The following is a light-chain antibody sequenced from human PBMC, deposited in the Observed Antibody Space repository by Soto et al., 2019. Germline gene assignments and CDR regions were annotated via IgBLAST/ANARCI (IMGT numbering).Light chain of an antibody. CDR1: QVIRNR. V-gene: IGKV1-33*01. J-gene: IGKJ4*01. CDR2: DAF. Sequence: DIQMTQSPSSLSASVGDRVTITCQASQVIRNRLNWHQFKPGKAPKLLIYDAFNLEAGVPSRFSGSGYGTTFVLTISSLQPEDSATYYCQQHDNLPVTCGGGTKVEIK. CDR3: QQHDNLPVT.